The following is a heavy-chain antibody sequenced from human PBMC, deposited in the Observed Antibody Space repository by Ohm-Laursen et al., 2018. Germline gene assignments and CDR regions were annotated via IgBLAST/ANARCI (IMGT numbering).Heavy chain of an antibody. D-gene: IGHD4-23*01. Sequence: ATVKISCKASGYTFTSYGVSWVRQAPGQGLEWMGWISAYNGNTNYAQKLQGRVTMTTDTSTSTAYMELRSLRSDDTAVYYCATPTPDDAFDIWGQGTMVTVSS. J-gene: IGHJ3*02. CDR2: ISAYNGNT. CDR1: GYTFTSYG. V-gene: IGHV1-18*01. CDR3: ATPTPDDAFDI.